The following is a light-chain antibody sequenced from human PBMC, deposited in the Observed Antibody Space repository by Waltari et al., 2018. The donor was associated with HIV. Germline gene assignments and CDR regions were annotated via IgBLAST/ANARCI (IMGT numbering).Light chain of an antibody. CDR1: SSNIGSHF. Sequence: QSVLTQPPSASGTPGQRVTISWSGGSSNIGSHFIYWYQQVAGTTPKLLIFRNNKRPSGVPDRFSGSKSGTSASLSISGLRPEDEADYYCATWDDSSSGSWVFGGGTKVTVL. J-gene: IGLJ3*02. CDR3: ATWDDSSSGSWV. CDR2: RNN. V-gene: IGLV1-47*01.